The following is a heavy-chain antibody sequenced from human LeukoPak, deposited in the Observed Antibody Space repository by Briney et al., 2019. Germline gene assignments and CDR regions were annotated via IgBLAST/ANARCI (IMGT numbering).Heavy chain of an antibody. Sequence: GGSLRLSCAASGFTFSRAWMHWVRQAPGKGLEWVGRIKSRKDGETTDYAAPVKGRFTVSRDDSKDTLYLQMNSLRTDDTAVYYCTTGQDTTAHDGYWGQGTLVTVSS. D-gene: IGHD4-17*01. V-gene: IGHV3-15*01. J-gene: IGHJ4*02. CDR2: IKSRKDGETT. CDR3: TTGQDTTAHDGY. CDR1: GFTFSRAW.